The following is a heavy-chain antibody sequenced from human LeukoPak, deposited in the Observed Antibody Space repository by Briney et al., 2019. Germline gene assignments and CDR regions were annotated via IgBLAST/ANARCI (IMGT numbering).Heavy chain of an antibody. CDR3: ARLNDYSNYVPDY. D-gene: IGHD4-11*01. CDR1: GYTFFNYG. V-gene: IGHV1-18*01. CDR2: ISAYNGNT. J-gene: IGHJ4*02. Sequence: GASVKVSCKASGYTFFNYGISWVRQAPGQGLEWLGWISAYNGNTNYAQKLQGRVTLATDTSTTTAYMELRSLRSDDTAVYYCARLNDYSNYVPDYWGQGTLVTVSS.